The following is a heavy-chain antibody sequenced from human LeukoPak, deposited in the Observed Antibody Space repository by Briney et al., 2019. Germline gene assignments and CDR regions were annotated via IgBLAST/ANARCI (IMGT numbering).Heavy chain of an antibody. D-gene: IGHD3-10*01. V-gene: IGHV3-30-3*01. CDR3: VRDPRREYYYGSGSFLDY. CDR1: GFTFSNFA. CDR2: MSFNGDNY. J-gene: IGHJ4*02. Sequence: GTSLRLSCAGSGFTFSNFAMHWVRQAPGKGLEWVAVMSFNGDNYYYADSVNGRFTISRDNPNNALYLQMNSLRVDDTAVYYCVRDPRREYYYGSGSFLDYWGQGTLVTVSS.